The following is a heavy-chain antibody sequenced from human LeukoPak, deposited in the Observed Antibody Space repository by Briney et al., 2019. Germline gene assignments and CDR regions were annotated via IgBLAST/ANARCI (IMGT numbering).Heavy chain of an antibody. D-gene: IGHD3-22*01. J-gene: IGHJ2*01. CDR1: GYTFTSYG. CDR3: ARAMDYYDSSGYYSGFWYFDL. V-gene: IGHV1-18*01. CDR2: ISAYNGNT. Sequence: GASVTVSCKASGYTFTSYGISGVRQAPGQGVEGMGWISAYNGNTNYAQKLQGRVTMTTDTSTSTAYMELRSLRSDDTAVYYCARAMDYYDSSGYYSGFWYFDLWGRGTLVTVSS.